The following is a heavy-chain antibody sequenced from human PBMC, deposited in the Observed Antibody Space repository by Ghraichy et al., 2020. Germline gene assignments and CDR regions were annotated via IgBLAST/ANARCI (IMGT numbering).Heavy chain of an antibody. Sequence: SETLSLTCTVSGGSIRSYHWSWIRQPPGKGLEWIGYIYDSGSSNYNPSLKSPVTISVDTSTNQFSLRLSSLTAADTAVYYCARGPRGYWYFDLWGRGTLVTVPS. V-gene: IGHV4-59*01. CDR2: IYDSGSS. CDR3: ARGPRGYWYFDL. J-gene: IGHJ2*01. CDR1: GGSIRSYH. D-gene: IGHD1-26*01.